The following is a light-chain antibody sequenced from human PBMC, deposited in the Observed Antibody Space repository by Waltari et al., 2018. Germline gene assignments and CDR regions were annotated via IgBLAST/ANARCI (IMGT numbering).Light chain of an antibody. CDR2: WAS. Sequence: DIVMTQSPDSLAVSLGERATINCRSSQSILYSPNNKNYLAWYQQKPGQPPKLLVYWASTRQSGVPDRFRGSGSGTDFTLTISSLQAEDVAVYYCLQYYNNPFAFGPGTKVDIK. CDR3: LQYYNNPFA. V-gene: IGKV4-1*01. J-gene: IGKJ3*01. CDR1: QSILYSPNNKNY.